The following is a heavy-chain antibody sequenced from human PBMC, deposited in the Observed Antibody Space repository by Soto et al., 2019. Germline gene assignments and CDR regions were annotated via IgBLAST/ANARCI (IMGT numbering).Heavy chain of an antibody. J-gene: IGHJ6*02. Sequence: LELQPGTRSVSGGSSRDYDCSCILKTPGKGLEWIGYVHDSWGSHYNPSLKSRVAISLDTSKSQFSLKLTSVTATDTAVYYRVRQGFGALHGLVDVLGQGTTVTVSS. D-gene: IGHD3-10*01. CDR3: VRQGFGALHGLVDV. CDR2: VHDSWGS. CDR1: GGSSRDYD. V-gene: IGHV4-59*08.